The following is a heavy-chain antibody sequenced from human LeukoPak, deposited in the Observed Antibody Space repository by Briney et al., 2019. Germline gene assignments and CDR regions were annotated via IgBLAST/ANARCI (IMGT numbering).Heavy chain of an antibody. CDR3: ARGLSDYYDSSGLYYFGY. J-gene: IGHJ4*02. V-gene: IGHV4-34*01. CDR2: INHSGST. Sequence: SETLSLTCAVYGGSFSGYYWSWIRQSPGKGLEWIGEINHSGSTNYNPSLKSRVTISVDTSKNQFSLKLSSVTAADTAVYYCARGLSDYYDSSGLYYFGYWGQGTLVTVSS. CDR1: GGSFSGYY. D-gene: IGHD3-22*01.